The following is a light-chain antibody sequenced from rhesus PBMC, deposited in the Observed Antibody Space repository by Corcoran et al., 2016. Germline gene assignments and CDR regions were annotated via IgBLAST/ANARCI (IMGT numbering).Light chain of an antibody. CDR2: TAS. V-gene: IGKV1-22*01. CDR1: QSISSW. Sequence: DIQMTQSPSSLSASVGDTVTITCRASQSISSWLDWYQQKPGEAPKLLIYTASSWQSGVPSRFSGSGSGTDFTLTISSLQPEDFATYYCLQYNSSPLTFGGGTKVEIK. J-gene: IGKJ4*01. CDR3: LQYNSSPLT.